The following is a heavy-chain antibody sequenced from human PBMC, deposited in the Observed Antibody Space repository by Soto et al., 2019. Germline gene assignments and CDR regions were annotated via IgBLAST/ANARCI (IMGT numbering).Heavy chain of an antibody. CDR1: GGSISSSNYY. CDR3: ASRNYYYYYIDV. Sequence: TSETLSLTCAVSGGSISSSNYYWGWIRQPPGKGLEWIATIYYSGSTYYNPSLKSRVTISVDTSKNQFSLKLSSVTAADTAMYYCASRNYYYYYIDVWGKGTTVTVSS. V-gene: IGHV4-39*01. CDR2: IYYSGST. J-gene: IGHJ6*03.